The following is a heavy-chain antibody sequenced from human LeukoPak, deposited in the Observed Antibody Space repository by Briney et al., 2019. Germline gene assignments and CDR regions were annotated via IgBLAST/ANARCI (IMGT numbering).Heavy chain of an antibody. CDR1: EFTFSSHG. CDR2: IRYDGSNN. CDR3: SAPVATNY. D-gene: IGHD4-23*01. V-gene: IGHV3-30*02. Sequence: GGSLRLSCGASEFTFSSHGMHWVRQAPGKGLEWVAFIRYDGSNNYYADSVKGRFTISRDNSKNTLYLQMNSLKAEDTAVYYCSAPVATNYWGQGTLVTVSS. J-gene: IGHJ4*02.